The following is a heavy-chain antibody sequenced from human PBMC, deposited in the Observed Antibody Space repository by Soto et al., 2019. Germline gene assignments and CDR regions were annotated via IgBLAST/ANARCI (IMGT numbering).Heavy chain of an antibody. Sequence: EVQLVESGGGLLQPGGSLRLSCAASGFTFSSYSMNWVRQAPGKGLEWVSSISSSSGYIYYADSVKGRFTISRDNAKKSLYLQMNGLIAEDTAVYYCARAQYPGGTDLWGQGTIVTGSS. CDR3: ARAQYPGGTDL. CDR1: GFTFSSYS. J-gene: IGHJ3*01. CDR2: ISSSSGYI. V-gene: IGHV3-21*01.